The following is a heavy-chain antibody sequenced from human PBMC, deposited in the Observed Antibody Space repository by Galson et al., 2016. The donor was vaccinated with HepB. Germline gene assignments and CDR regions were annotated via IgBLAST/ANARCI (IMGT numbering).Heavy chain of an antibody. J-gene: IGHJ4*02. CDR1: AFTFSSYT. CDR2: ISGGSSHM. Sequence: LRLSCADSAFTFSSYTMTWVRQAPGKGLEWLSSISGGSSHMFYADSVKGRFTISRDNTKNSLYLQMDSLRAEDTAIYYCARGSGYTSAWYPGGIRYWGQGTLVTVSS. D-gene: IGHD6-19*01. V-gene: IGHV3-21*01. CDR3: ARGSGYTSAWYPGGIRY.